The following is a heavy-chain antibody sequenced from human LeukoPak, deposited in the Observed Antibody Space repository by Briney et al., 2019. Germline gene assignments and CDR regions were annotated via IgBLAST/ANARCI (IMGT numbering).Heavy chain of an antibody. CDR3: ARLGYRSSSDFYYYMDV. CDR1: GGTFSSYA. V-gene: IGHV1-69*05. CDR2: IIPIFGTA. J-gene: IGHJ6*03. D-gene: IGHD6-6*01. Sequence: SVKVSCKASGGTFSSYAISWVRQAPGQGLEWMGRIIPIFGTANYAQKFQGRVTITTDESTSTAYMELSSLRSEDTAVYYCARLGYRSSSDFYYYMDVWGKGTTVTVSS.